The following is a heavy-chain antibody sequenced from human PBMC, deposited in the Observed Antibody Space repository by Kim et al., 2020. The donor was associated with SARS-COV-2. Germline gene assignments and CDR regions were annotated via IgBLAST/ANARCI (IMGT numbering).Heavy chain of an antibody. Sequence: TYYAASVKGRFTISRDNSKHTLCLQMNSLRAEDTAVYYCAKHNSSRYFDYWGQGTLVTVSS. V-gene: IGHV3-23*01. CDR3: AKHNSSRYFDY. J-gene: IGHJ4*02. D-gene: IGHD6-13*01. CDR2: T.